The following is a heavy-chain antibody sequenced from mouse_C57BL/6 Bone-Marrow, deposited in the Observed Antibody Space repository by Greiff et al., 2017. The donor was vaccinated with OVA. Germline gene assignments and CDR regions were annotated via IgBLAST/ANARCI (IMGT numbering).Heavy chain of an antibody. CDR2: IDPSDSYT. CDR3: ARTPSTTVGGCAY. CDR1: GYTFTSYW. V-gene: IGHV1-69*01. J-gene: IGHJ3*01. D-gene: IGHD2-1*01. Sequence: QVQLQQPGAELVMPGASVKLSCKASGYTFTSYWMHWVKQRPGQGLEWIGEIDPSDSYTNYNQKFKGKSTLTVDKSSSTAYMQLSSLTSEDSAVYYFARTPSTTVGGCAYWGQGTLVTVSA.